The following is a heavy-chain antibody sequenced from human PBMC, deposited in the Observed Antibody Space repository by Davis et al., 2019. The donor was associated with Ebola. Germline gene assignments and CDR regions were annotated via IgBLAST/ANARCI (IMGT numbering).Heavy chain of an antibody. CDR3: AKDLGDFWSSYYYISHGMDV. D-gene: IGHD3-3*01. V-gene: IGHV3-23*01. CDR2: ISGSGGTT. J-gene: IGHJ6*04. CDR1: GFTFSISA. Sequence: GSLRLSCAASGFTFSISAMNWVRQPPGKGLEWVSGISGSGGTTYYADSVKGRLTISRDNSKSTLYLQMNSLRAEDTAVYYCAKDLGDFWSSYYYISHGMDVWGKGTTVTVS.